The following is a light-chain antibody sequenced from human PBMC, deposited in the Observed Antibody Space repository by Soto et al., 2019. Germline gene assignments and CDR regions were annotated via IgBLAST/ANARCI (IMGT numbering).Light chain of an antibody. J-gene: IGLJ2*01. Sequence: QSVLTQPPSASGTPGQRVTISCSGSSSNIGSNYVFWYQHLPGTAPKLLIYRNNQRPSGVPDRFSGSKSGTSGSLVISGLRSEDEADYYCAAWDDSLSGVVFGGGTKLTVL. CDR3: AAWDDSLSGVV. V-gene: IGLV1-47*01. CDR2: RNN. CDR1: SSNIGSNY.